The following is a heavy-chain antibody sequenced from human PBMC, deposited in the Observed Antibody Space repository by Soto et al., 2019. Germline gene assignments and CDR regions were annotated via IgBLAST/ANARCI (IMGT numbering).Heavy chain of an antibody. Sequence: SVKVSCKASGFTFTSSAVQWVRQARGQRLEWIGWIVVGSGNTNYAQKFQDRVTITTDMSTSTAYMELSSLRSEDTAVYYCAIKLGYCSGGSCYGLDYWGQGTLVTVSS. V-gene: IGHV1-58*01. CDR3: AIKLGYCSGGSCYGLDY. J-gene: IGHJ4*02. CDR1: GFTFTSSA. CDR2: IVVGSGNT. D-gene: IGHD2-15*01.